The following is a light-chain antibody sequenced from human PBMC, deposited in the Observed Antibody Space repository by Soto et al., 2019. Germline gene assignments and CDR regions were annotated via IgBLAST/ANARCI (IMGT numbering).Light chain of an antibody. V-gene: IGLV1-40*01. CDR2: GNS. Sequence: QSVLTQPPSVSGAPGQRVTISCTGSSSNIGAGYDVHWYQQLPGTAPKLLIYGNSNRPSGVPDRFSGSKSGASASLAITGLQAEDEADYYCQSYDSSLSGSVFGGGPKVNVL. CDR1: SSNIGAGYD. J-gene: IGLJ2*01. CDR3: QSYDSSLSGSV.